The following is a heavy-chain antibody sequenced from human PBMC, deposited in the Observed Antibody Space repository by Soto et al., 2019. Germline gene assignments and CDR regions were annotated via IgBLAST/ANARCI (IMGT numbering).Heavy chain of an antibody. CDR1: GFAFSSDA. D-gene: IGHD6-19*01. CDR2: ISYDGSNI. J-gene: IGHJ4*02. V-gene: IGHV3-30*03. Sequence: GGSLRLSCAASGFAFSSDAMHWVRQAPGKGLEWVAVISYDGSNIYYAESVKGRFTISRDNSKNTLYVQMNNLRGEDTAVYYCARDTRYSSGYYDYWGQGTLVTVS. CDR3: ARDTRYSSGYYDY.